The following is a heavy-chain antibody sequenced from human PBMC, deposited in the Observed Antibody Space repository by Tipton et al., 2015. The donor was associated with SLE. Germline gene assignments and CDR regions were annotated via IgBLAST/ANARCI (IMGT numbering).Heavy chain of an antibody. CDR2: VYDIDST. V-gene: IGHV4-59*12. D-gene: IGHD1-7*01. CDR3: TRVPRYNWNYIAD. CDR1: GASISSYY. J-gene: IGHJ4*02. Sequence: TLSLTCTVSGASISSYYWSWVRQPPGKGLEWIGYVYDIDSTNYNPSLKSRVTTSFDRSKNQFSLKLSSLTAADTAVYHCTRVPRYNWNYIADWGQGTLVSVSS.